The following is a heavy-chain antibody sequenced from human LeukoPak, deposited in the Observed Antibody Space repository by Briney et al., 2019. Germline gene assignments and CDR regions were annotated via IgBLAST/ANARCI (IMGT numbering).Heavy chain of an antibody. CDR2: IHSDGSST. CDR3: ARLMVDSSGYYGRLDN. D-gene: IGHD3-22*01. Sequence: GGSLRLSCEASGFTFTSFWMYWVRQAPGIGLLWVSRIHSDGSSTSTAYAGSVKGRFTISRDNAKNTLDLQMNTLRAEDTAVYYCARLMVDSSGYYGRLDNWGQGTLVTVSS. CDR1: GFTFTSFW. V-gene: IGHV3-74*01. J-gene: IGHJ4*02.